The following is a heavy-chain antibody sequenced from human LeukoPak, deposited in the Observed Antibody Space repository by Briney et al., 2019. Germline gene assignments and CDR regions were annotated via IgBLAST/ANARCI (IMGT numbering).Heavy chain of an antibody. V-gene: IGHV1-18*01. CDR3: ARGLGSSWTPSWFDP. J-gene: IGHJ5*02. D-gene: IGHD6-13*01. CDR1: GYTFTSHG. CDR2: ITVYNGNT. Sequence: ASVKVSCKTSGYTFTSHGISWVRQAPGQGPEWMGWITVYNGNTIYPQKLQGRVTVTTDTSTSTAYMGLRSLTSDDTAMYYCARGLGSSWTPSWFDPWGQGTLITVSS.